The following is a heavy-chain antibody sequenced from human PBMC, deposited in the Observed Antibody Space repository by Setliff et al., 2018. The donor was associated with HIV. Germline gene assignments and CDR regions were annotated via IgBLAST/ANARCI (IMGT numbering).Heavy chain of an antibody. CDR2: ISGSGGST. CDR1: GFAFNKFW. V-gene: IGHV3-23*01. Sequence: GGSLRLSCAASGFAFNKFWMSWVRQAPGKGLEWVSVISGSGGSTFYADSVKGRFTISRDNSKNTLYLQMNRLGVEDTAVYYCAKDGISGGAYPPYYFDYWGHGTLVTVSS. D-gene: IGHD2-15*01. J-gene: IGHJ4*01. CDR3: AKDGISGGAYPPYYFDY.